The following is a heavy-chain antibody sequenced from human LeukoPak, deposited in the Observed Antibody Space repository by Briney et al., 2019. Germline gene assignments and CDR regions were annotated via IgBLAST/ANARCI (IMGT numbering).Heavy chain of an antibody. D-gene: IGHD5-12*01. V-gene: IGHV3-74*01. CDR2: INSDGYST. CDR3: ARDRRGYSGYDPGWFDP. CDR1: GFTFSSYW. J-gene: IGHJ5*02. Sequence: PGGSLRLSCVASGFTFSSYWMHWVRQAPGKGLVWVSHINSDGYSTSYADSVKGRFTISRDNAKNTVYLQMNSLRAEDTAVYYCARDRRGYSGYDPGWFDPWGQGTLVTVSS.